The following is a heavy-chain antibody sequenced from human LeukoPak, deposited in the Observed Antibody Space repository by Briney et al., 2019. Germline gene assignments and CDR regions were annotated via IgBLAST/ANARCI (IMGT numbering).Heavy chain of an antibody. J-gene: IGHJ4*02. V-gene: IGHV4-59*01. CDR1: VGSISSYY. D-gene: IGHD1-26*01. Sequence: SETLSLTCTVSVGSISSYYWRWLRQPPGKGLEWIGYIYYSGSTNYIPSLKSRVTISVDTSKNQFSLKLSSVTAADTAVYYCARDNGSGSYYAGGAFDYWGQGTLVTVSS. CDR2: IYYSGST. CDR3: ARDNGSGSYYAGGAFDY.